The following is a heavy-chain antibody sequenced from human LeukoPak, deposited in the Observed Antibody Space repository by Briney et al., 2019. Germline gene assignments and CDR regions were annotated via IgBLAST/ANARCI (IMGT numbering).Heavy chain of an antibody. Sequence: GGSLRLSCAASGFMFSSYAMSWVRQAPGKGLEWVSAISGSGGSTYYADSVKGRFTISRDNSKNTLYLQMNSLRAEDTAVYYCAKEADLYDYVWGSYRPTYYFDYWGQGTLVTVSS. J-gene: IGHJ4*02. V-gene: IGHV3-23*01. D-gene: IGHD3-16*02. CDR1: GFMFSSYA. CDR2: ISGSGGST. CDR3: AKEADLYDYVWGSYRPTYYFDY.